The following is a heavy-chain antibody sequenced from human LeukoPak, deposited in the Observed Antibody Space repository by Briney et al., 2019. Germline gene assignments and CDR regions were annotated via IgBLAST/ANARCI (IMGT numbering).Heavy chain of an antibody. CDR1: GGSFSGYY. Sequence: LSLTCAVYGGSFSGYYMSWIRQAPGKGLEWVSYISSSGSTIYYADSVKGRFTISRDNAKNSLYLQMNSLRAEDTAVYYCARGKTVYSYGSAWSYYFDYWGQGTLVTVSS. CDR2: ISSSGSTI. J-gene: IGHJ4*02. CDR3: ARGKTVYSYGSAWSYYFDY. D-gene: IGHD5-18*01. V-gene: IGHV3-11*04.